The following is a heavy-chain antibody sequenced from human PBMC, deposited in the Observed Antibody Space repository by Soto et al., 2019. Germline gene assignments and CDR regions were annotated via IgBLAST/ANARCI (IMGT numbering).Heavy chain of an antibody. Sequence: QVQLQESGPGLVKPSGTLSLTCGVSGGSISSSNWWSWVRQPPGKGQEWIAEIHHSGSTNYNPSLNSRVTISLDKSKHQCSLKLRSVTAADTAVYYCASGDYGYFDLWGRGTLVSVSS. CDR1: GGSISSSNW. D-gene: IGHD2-21*01. CDR3: ASGDYGYFDL. V-gene: IGHV4-4*02. CDR2: IHHSGST. J-gene: IGHJ2*01.